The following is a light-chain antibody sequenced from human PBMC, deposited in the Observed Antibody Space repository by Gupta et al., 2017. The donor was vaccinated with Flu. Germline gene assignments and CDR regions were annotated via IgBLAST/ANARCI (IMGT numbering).Light chain of an antibody. J-gene: IGKJ1*01. CDR1: QTVSRN. CDR3: QQYNNWPPWT. CDR2: DAF. Sequence: EIVMTQSLAILSVSPGERATLSCRASQTVSRNLAWYQQKPGQAPRLLIYDAFTRATGIPARFSGSGSGTEFTLTISSLQSEDFAVYYCQQYNNWPPWTFGQGTKVEIK. V-gene: IGKV3-15*01.